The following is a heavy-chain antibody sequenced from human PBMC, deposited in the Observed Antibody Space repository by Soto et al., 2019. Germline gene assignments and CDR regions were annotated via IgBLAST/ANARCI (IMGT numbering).Heavy chain of an antibody. J-gene: IGHJ3*02. CDR1: GFTFSSYA. Sequence: EVQLLESGGGLVQPGGSLRLSCAASGFTFSSYAMSWVRQAPGKGLEWVSAISGSGGSTYYADSVKGRFTISRDNSKNTLFLQVNSLKAEDTAAYYCAKDLGYTSSWYYALHIWGQGTMVTVS. CDR2: ISGSGGST. V-gene: IGHV3-23*01. CDR3: AKDLGYTSSWYYALHI. D-gene: IGHD6-13*01.